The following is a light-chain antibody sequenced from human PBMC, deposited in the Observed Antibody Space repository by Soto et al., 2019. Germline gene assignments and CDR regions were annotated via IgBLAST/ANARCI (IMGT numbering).Light chain of an antibody. CDR2: GNT. Sequence: QSALTQPPSVSGAPGQRVTISCTGSSSNIGARSDVHWYQQLPGTAPKLLIYGNTHRPSGVPDRFSGSKSGTSASLAITGLQAEDEADYYCQSSDSSLSGSVVFGGGTKLTVL. CDR1: SSNIGARSD. J-gene: IGLJ2*01. V-gene: IGLV1-40*01. CDR3: QSSDSSLSGSVV.